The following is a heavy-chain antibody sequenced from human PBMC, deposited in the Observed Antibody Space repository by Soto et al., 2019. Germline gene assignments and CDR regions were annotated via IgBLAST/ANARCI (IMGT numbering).Heavy chain of an antibody. J-gene: IGHJ6*02. CDR2: LYYSGST. CDR3: ARCPDIQLNYYYYVMDV. Sequence: QLQLQESGPGLVKPSETLSLTCTVSGGSVSSSSYFWGWIRQPPGKGLQWIGSLYYSGSTYYNPSLRSRVNISVDTPQTQFSLKLTSVTVADTAVYYCARCPDIQLNYYYYVMDVWGQGTTVTVSS. CDR1: GGSVSSSSYF. V-gene: IGHV4-39*01. D-gene: IGHD5-18*01.